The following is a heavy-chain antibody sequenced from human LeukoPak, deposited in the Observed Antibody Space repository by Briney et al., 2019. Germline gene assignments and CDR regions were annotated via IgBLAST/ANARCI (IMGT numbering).Heavy chain of an antibody. J-gene: IGHJ4*02. CDR3: TSFFPPQVVPAATDY. D-gene: IGHD2-2*01. CDR1: GFTFSSYA. V-gene: IGHV3-49*04. Sequence: PGGSLRLSCAASGFTFSSYAMSWVRQAPGKGLEWVGFIRSKAYGGTTEYAASVKGRFTISRDDSKSIAYLQMNSLKTEDTAVYYCTSFFPPQVVPAATDYWGQGTLVTVSS. CDR2: IRSKAYGGTT.